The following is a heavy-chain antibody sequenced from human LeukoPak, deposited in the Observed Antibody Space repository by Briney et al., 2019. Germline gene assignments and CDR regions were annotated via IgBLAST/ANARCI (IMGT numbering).Heavy chain of an antibody. CDR2: ISYDGSNK. CDR3: AKDYDILTGYYRTYFDY. CDR1: GFTFSSYG. V-gene: IGHV3-30*18. J-gene: IGHJ4*02. Sequence: GRSLRLSCAASGFTFSSYGMHWVHQAPGKGLEWVAAISYDGSNKYYPDSVQGRFTISRDNSKNTLYLQMNSLRAEDTAVYYCAKDYDILTGYYRTYFDYWGQGTLVTVSS. D-gene: IGHD3-9*01.